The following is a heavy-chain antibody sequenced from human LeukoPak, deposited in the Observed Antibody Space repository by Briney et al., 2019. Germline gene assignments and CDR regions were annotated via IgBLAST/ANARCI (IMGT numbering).Heavy chain of an antibody. J-gene: IGHJ6*03. Sequence: QPGGSLRLSCAASGFTFSSYEMNWVRQAPGKGLEWVSYISSSGSTIYYADSVKGRFTISRDNAKNSLYLQMNSLRAEDTAVYFCARLHGLRRYYYYSYMDVWGKGTTVTISS. CDR3: ARLHGLRRYYYYSYMDV. V-gene: IGHV3-48*03. CDR2: ISSSGSTI. D-gene: IGHD4-17*01. CDR1: GFTFSSYE.